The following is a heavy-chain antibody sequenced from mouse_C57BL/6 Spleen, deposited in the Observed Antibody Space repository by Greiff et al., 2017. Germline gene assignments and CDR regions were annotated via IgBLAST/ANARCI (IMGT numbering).Heavy chain of an antibody. J-gene: IGHJ3*01. D-gene: IGHD2-1*01. Sequence: VQLQQSGPELVKPGASVKISCKASGYAFSSSWMNWVKQRPGKGLEWIGRIYPGDGDTNYNGKFKGKATLTADKSSSTAYMQRSSLTSEDSAVYFCARDGGNWLAYWGQGTLVTVSA. CDR1: GYAFSSSW. V-gene: IGHV1-82*01. CDR2: IYPGDGDT. CDR3: ARDGGNWLAY.